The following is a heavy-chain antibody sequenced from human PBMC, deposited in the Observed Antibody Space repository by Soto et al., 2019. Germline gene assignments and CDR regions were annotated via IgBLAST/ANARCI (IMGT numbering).Heavy chain of an antibody. J-gene: IGHJ4*02. D-gene: IGHD2-2*01. Sequence: ASVKVSCKASGYTFTSHGVSWLRQAPGQGLEWLGWISTYSGIRNYARKFQDRVTMGSDTSTSTVYMELRSLTSNDTAVYYCARDPSTSRFDYWGQGTLVTVSS. CDR1: GYTFTSHG. V-gene: IGHV1-18*01. CDR2: ISTYSGIR. CDR3: ARDPSTSRFDY.